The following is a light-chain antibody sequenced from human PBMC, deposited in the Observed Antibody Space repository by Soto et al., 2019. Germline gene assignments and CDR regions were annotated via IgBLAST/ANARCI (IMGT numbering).Light chain of an antibody. Sequence: EIVLTQSPATLSLSPGERATLSCRASQSVSSYLAWYQHKPGQAPRLLIYDASNRATGIPARFSGSGSGTDFTLTISSLEPEDFAVYYCQQRRHWPPWTFGQGTKVEIK. CDR1: QSVSSY. J-gene: IGKJ1*01. V-gene: IGKV3-11*01. CDR3: QQRRHWPPWT. CDR2: DAS.